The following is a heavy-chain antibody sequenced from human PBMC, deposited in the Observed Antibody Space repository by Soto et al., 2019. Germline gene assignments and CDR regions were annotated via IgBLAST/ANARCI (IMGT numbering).Heavy chain of an antibody. V-gene: IGHV1-69*02. J-gene: IGHJ4*01. CDR2: IIPILGIA. D-gene: IGHD6-6*01. CDR1: GGTFSSYT. CDR3: ARSLLPGGSSSCSHPLHY. Sequence: SVKVSCKASGGTFSSYTISWLRQAPGQGLEWMGRIIPILGIANYAQKFEGRVTITADKSTSTADMELSSLRSEDTAVYYCARSLLPGGSSSCSHPLHYWGQGTLGTVSS.